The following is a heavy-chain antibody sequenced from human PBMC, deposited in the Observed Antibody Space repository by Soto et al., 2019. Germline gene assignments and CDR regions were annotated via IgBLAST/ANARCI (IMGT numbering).Heavy chain of an antibody. J-gene: IGHJ4*02. Sequence: PGGSLRLSCVASGFTFSSYSMNWVRQAPGKGLEWVSSISSSSSYIYYADSVKGRFTISRDNAKNSLYLQMNSLRAEDTAVYYCARVQRSRDGDKSDYWGQGTLVTVSS. CDR2: ISSSSSYI. CDR1: GFTFSSYS. V-gene: IGHV3-21*01. CDR3: ARVQRSRDGDKSDY.